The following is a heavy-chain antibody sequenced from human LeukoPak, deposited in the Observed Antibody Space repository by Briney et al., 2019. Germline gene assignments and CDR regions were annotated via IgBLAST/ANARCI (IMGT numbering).Heavy chain of an antibody. V-gene: IGHV3-74*01. D-gene: IGHD6-19*01. Sequence: GALRPFWAAPGFNFKTFRMHWVRQAPGKGLVWGSRINSDGSSTSYADSVKGRFTISRDNAKNTLYLQMNSLRAEDTAVYYCARAAAVAGTGGFYWGQGTLVTVSS. CDR3: ARAAAVAGTGGFY. CDR2: INSDGSST. CDR1: GFNFKTFR. J-gene: IGHJ4*02.